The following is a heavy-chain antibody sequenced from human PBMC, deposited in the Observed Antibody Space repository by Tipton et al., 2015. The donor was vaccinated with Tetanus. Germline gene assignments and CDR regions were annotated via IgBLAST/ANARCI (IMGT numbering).Heavy chain of an antibody. Sequence: TLSLTCTVSGGSISSGDYYWSWIRQPPGKGLEWIGYIYYSGSTYYNPSLKSRVTISVDTSKNQFSLKLSSVTAADTAGYYCAREDVLGLTTVTTLGDYWGQGTLVTVSS. CDR2: IYYSGST. CDR1: GGSISSGDYY. D-gene: IGHD4-17*01. V-gene: IGHV4-30-4*01. CDR3: AREDVLGLTTVTTLGDY. J-gene: IGHJ4*02.